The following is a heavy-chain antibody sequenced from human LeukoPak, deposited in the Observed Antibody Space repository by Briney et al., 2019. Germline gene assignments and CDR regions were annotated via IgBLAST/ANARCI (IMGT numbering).Heavy chain of an antibody. CDR3: ASGWELLPYDAFDI. CDR2: IYTSGST. CDR1: GGSISSGSYY. V-gene: IGHV4-61*02. Sequence: SQTLSLTCTVSGGSISSGSYYWSWIRQPAGKGLEWIGRIYTSGSTNYNPSLKSRVTISVDTSKNQFSLKLSSVTAADTAVYYCASGWELLPYDAFDIWGQGTMVTVSS. D-gene: IGHD1-26*01. J-gene: IGHJ3*02.